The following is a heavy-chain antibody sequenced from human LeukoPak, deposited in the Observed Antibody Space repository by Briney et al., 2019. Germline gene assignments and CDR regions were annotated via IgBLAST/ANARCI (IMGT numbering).Heavy chain of an antibody. J-gene: IGHJ4*02. D-gene: IGHD3-22*01. CDR2: ISASGGTT. V-gene: IGHV3-23*01. CDR3: AKGQSSSGLRNYFDY. Sequence: GGALRLSCAASGFTFSSYAMSWVRQAPGKGLEWVSGISASGGTTYYADSVKGRFTISRDNSKNTLYLQMNSLRAEDTAVYYCAKGQSSSGLRNYFDYWGQGTLVTVSS. CDR1: GFTFSSYA.